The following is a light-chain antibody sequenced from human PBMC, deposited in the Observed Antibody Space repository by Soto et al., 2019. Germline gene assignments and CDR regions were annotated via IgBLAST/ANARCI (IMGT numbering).Light chain of an antibody. CDR2: LDSDGSH. CDR1: SGNSSYA. Sequence: QLVLTQSPSASASLGASVKLTCTLSSGNSSYAIAWHQQQPEKGPRYLMKLDSDGSHTKGDAIPDRFSGSSSGAERYLTISSRQSEDEADYYCQTWGTGIHVVFGGGTKLTVL. V-gene: IGLV4-69*01. CDR3: QTWGTGIHVV. J-gene: IGLJ2*01.